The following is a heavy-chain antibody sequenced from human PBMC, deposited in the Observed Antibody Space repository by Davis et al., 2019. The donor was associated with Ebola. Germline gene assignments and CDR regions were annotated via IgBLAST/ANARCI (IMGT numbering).Heavy chain of an antibody. CDR3: AKEPYTTEPGHNWFDP. D-gene: IGHD1-14*01. V-gene: IGHV3-23*01. Sequence: GESLKISCAASGFTFSNYAMTWVRQAPGKGLEWVSIISGSGGSTYYADSVKGRFTISRDNSKNTLYLQMNSLRAEDTAVYYCAKEPYTTEPGHNWFDPWGQGTLVTVSS. CDR2: ISGSGGST. CDR1: GFTFSNYA. J-gene: IGHJ5*02.